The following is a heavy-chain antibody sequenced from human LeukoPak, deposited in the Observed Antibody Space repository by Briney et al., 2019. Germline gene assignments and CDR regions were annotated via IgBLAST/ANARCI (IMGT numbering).Heavy chain of an antibody. D-gene: IGHD2-15*01. V-gene: IGHV4-59*01. CDR3: ARAGPYSLVYYYYMDV. Sequence: SETLSLTCTVSGGSISSYYWSWIRQPPGKGLEWIGYIYYSGSTNYNPSLKSRVTISVDTSKNQFSLKLSSVTAADTAVYYCARAGPYSLVYYYYMDVWGKGTTVTVSS. CDR2: IYYSGST. CDR1: GGSISSYY. J-gene: IGHJ6*03.